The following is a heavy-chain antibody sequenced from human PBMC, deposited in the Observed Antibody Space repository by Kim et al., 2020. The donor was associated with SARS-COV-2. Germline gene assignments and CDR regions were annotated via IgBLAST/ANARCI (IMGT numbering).Heavy chain of an antibody. Sequence: VKGRFTISRDNAKNSLYLQMNSLRAEDTAVYYCARASSIAAAGTPGAFDIWGQGTMVTVSS. CDR3: ARASSIAAAGTPGAFDI. D-gene: IGHD6-13*01. J-gene: IGHJ3*02. V-gene: IGHV3-21*01.